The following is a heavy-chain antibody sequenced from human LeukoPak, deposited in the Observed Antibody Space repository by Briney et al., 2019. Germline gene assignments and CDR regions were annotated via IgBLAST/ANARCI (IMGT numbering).Heavy chain of an antibody. CDR2: TFYGSKGNY. Sequence: QTLSLNRAISGDSVSSESASWNWIRQSPSRGLEWLGRTFYGSKGNYDFAVSVKSPLTINPDASKHQFSLQLNPVTPEDTAVYYCARGVIASGFDFWGQGTLVTVSS. V-gene: IGHV6-1*01. CDR3: ARGVIASGFDF. J-gene: IGHJ4*02. D-gene: IGHD2-21*01. CDR1: GDSVSSESAS.